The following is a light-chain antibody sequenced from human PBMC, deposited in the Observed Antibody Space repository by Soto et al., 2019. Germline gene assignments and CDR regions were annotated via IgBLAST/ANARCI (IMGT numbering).Light chain of an antibody. Sequence: IQMTQSPSTLSASVRDRVTITCRASRSISSWLAWYQQKPGKAPKLLIYDASSLESGVPSRFSGSGSGTEFTLTISSLQPDDSATYYCQHYTTYPLTFGQGTKADI. CDR3: QHYTTYPLT. J-gene: IGKJ1*01. V-gene: IGKV1-5*01. CDR2: DAS. CDR1: RSISSW.